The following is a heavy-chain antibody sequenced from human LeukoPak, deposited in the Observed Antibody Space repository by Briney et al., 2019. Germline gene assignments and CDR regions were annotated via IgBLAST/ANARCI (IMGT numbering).Heavy chain of an antibody. CDR2: IYYSGST. Sequence: SETLSLTCTVSGASISGFYWSWIRQSPGKGLEWIGAIYYSGSTYYNPSLKSRVTISVDTSKNQFSLKLNSVTAADTAIYYCARGYCTGGTCYYDAFDIWGQGTMATVSS. CDR1: GASISGFY. J-gene: IGHJ3*02. V-gene: IGHV4-59*01. CDR3: ARGYCTGGTCYYDAFDI. D-gene: IGHD2-15*01.